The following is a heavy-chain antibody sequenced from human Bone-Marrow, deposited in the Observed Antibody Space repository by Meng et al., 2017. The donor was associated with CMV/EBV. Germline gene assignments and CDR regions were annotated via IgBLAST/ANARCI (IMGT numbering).Heavy chain of an antibody. CDR3: ARGLRITMVRGARLDY. J-gene: IGHJ4*02. D-gene: IGHD3-10*01. CDR1: GVAFSGYY. V-gene: IGHV4-34*01. CDR2: INHSGST. Sequence: QLQLQRLCAGLWKPSETLSLTCAVDGVAFSGYYGSWIRLPPGKGLEWIGEINHSGSTNYNPSLKSRVTISVDTSKNQFSLKLSSVTAADTAVYYCARGLRITMVRGARLDYWGQGTLVTVSS.